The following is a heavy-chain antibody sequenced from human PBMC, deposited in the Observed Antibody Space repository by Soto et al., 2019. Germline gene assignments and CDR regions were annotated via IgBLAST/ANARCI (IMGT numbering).Heavy chain of an antibody. CDR1: GYTFTGYG. CDR2: INAGNSNT. CDR3: ARGLGLDWSLDAFES. J-gene: IGHJ3*02. V-gene: IGHV1-3*01. D-gene: IGHD3-3*01. Sequence: EASVKVSCKASGYTFTGYGLHWVRLAPGQRLEWMGWINAGNSNTRYSQKFQGRVTITRDTSANTAYMEMRSLRFEDTAVYYCARGLGLDWSLDAFESWGQGTMVTVSS.